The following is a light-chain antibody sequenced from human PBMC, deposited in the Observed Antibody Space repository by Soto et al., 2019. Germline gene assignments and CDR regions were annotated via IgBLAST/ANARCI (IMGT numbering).Light chain of an antibody. CDR1: SSNIGSNY. J-gene: IGLJ2*01. CDR3: AAWDDSLSGVV. CDR2: RNS. Sequence: QSVLTQPPSASGTPGQRVTISCSGSSSNIGSNYVYWYQQLPGTVPQLLIYRNSERPSGVPDRFFGSKSGTSASLAISGLRSEDEADYYCAAWDDSLSGVVFGGGTKVTVL. V-gene: IGLV1-47*01.